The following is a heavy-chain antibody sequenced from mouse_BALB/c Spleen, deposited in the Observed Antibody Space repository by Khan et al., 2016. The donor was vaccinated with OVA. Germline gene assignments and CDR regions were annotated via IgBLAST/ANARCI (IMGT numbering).Heavy chain of an antibody. CDR2: INPNNGRA. J-gene: IGHJ3*01. V-gene: IGHV1S81*02. D-gene: IGHD2-2*01. CDR3: ARGGYGSLAY. Sequence: QVQLQQSGAEVVNPGASVKLSCKASGYTFTSYWMHWVKQRPGQGLEWIGYINPNNGRAHKNEKFKSKATMTVDKSSSTACLQLSSLTSEDSAVHYCARGGYGSLAYWGQGTLVTVSA. CDR1: GYTFTSYW.